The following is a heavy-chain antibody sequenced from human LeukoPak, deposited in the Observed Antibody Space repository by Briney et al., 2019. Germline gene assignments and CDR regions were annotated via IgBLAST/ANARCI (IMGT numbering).Heavy chain of an antibody. J-gene: IGHJ5*02. D-gene: IGHD5/OR15-5a*01. CDR3: AGLGSTVKGRIDP. V-gene: IGHV1-2*02. CDR1: GYHFTGYH. CDR2: ISTDSGDA. Sequence: ASVKVSCKASGYHFTGYHVHWVRQAPGQGLEWMGRISTDSGDADIAQKFQGRVTMTRDTCISTAYMELSRLTSGDSAGYYCAGLGSTVKGRIDPWGQGTSVTVSS.